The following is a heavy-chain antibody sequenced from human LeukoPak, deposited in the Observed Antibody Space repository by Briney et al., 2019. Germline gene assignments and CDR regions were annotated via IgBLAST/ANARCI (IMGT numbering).Heavy chain of an antibody. J-gene: IGHJ4*02. V-gene: IGHV3-23*01. CDR3: AKPVGCGDYSLAFDY. Sequence: GGSLRLSCAASGFTFSSYAMSWVRQAPGKGLEWVSAISGSGGSTYYADSVKGRFTISRDNSKNTLYLQMNSLRAEDTAVYYCAKPVGCGDYSLAFDYWGQGTLVTVSS. D-gene: IGHD4-17*01. CDR1: GFTFSSYA. CDR2: ISGSGGST.